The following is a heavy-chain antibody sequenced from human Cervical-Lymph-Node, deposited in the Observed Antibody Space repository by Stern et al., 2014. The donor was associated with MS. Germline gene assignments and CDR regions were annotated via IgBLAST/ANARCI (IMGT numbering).Heavy chain of an antibody. V-gene: IGHV3-48*02. J-gene: IGHJ5*02. CDR1: GFTFSSYS. Sequence: EVQLVQSGGGLVQPGGSLRLSCAASGFTFSSYSMNWVRQAPGKGLEWVSSISSSSSTIYYADSVKGRFTISRDNAKNSLYLQMNSLRDEETSVYYCAREDELGGTAWGQGTLVTVSS. D-gene: IGHD1-14*01. CDR2: ISSSSSTI. CDR3: AREDELGGTA.